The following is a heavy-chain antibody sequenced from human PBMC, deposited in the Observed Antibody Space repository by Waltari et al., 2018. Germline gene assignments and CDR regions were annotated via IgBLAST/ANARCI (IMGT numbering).Heavy chain of an antibody. CDR2: IYYSGST. CDR1: GGSISSSSYY. CDR3: ARTGARDY. V-gene: IGHV4-39*07. D-gene: IGHD3-10*01. J-gene: IGHJ4*02. Sequence: QLQLQESGPGLVKPSETLSLTCTVSGGSISSSSYYWGWIRQPPGKGLGWIGSIYYSGSTYYNPSLKSRVTISVDTSKNQFSLKLSSVTAADTAVYYCARTGARDYWGQGTLVTVSS.